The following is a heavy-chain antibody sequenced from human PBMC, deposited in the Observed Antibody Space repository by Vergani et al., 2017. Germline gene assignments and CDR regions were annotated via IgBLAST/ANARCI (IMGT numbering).Heavy chain of an antibody. CDR1: GFNFGEYG. CDR3: AVEIYDYGGSRDFDY. Sequence: EVQMVESGGDLVQPGRSLRLSCQTSGFNFGEYGVSWVRQAPGKGLEWIGFIRSKTYGATTEYAASVRGRFTISRDDSKGIAYLQMSSLKKEDTAVYRCAVEIYDYGGSRDFDYWGQGNLVVVSS. J-gene: IGHJ4*02. CDR2: IRSKTYGATT. D-gene: IGHD4-23*01. V-gene: IGHV3-49*04.